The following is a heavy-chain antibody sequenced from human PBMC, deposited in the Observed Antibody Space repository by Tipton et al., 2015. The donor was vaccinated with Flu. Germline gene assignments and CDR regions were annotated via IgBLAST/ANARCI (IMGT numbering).Heavy chain of an antibody. J-gene: IGHJ4*02. CDR3: AKESYYYDSSGYYYGGYFDY. CDR2: ISGSGGST. CDR1: GFTFSSYA. Sequence: GSLRLSCAASGFTFSSYAMSWVRQAPGKGLEWVSAISGSGGSTYYADSVKGRFTISRDNSKNTLYLQMNSLRAEDTAVYYCAKESYYYDSSGYYYGGYFDYWGQGTLVTVSS. V-gene: IGHV3-23*01. D-gene: IGHD3-22*01.